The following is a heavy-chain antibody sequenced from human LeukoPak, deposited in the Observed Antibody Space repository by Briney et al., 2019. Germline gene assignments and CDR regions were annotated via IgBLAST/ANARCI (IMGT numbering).Heavy chain of an antibody. CDR2: ISSSGSTI. Sequence: GGSLRLSCAASGFTFSDYYMSWIRQAPGKGLEWVSYISSSGSTIYYADSVKGRFTISRDNSKNTLYLQMNSLRAEDTAVYYCAKSGYDFGGWFDPWAREPWSPSPQ. CDR1: GFTFSDYY. J-gene: IGHJ5*02. D-gene: IGHD5-12*01. CDR3: AKSGYDFGGWFDP. V-gene: IGHV3-11*04.